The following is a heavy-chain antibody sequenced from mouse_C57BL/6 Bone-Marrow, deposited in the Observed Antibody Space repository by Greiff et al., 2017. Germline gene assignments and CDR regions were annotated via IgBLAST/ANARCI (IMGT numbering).Heavy chain of an antibody. CDR3: TITLYFDY. CDR2: IDPENGDT. J-gene: IGHJ2*01. V-gene: IGHV14-4*01. Sequence: VQLQQSGAELVRPGASVKLSCTASGFNIKDDYMHWVKQRPEQGLEWIGWIDPENGDTEYASKFQGKATITADTSSNTAYLQLSSLTSEDTAVYSCTITLYFDYWGQGTTLTVSS. CDR1: GFNIKDDY.